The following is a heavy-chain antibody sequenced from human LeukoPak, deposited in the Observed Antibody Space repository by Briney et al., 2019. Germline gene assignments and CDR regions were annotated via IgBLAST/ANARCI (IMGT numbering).Heavy chain of an antibody. D-gene: IGHD2-15*01. CDR3: ARDHSRDIVVVVAAGWFDP. J-gene: IGHJ5*02. Sequence: GGSLRLSCAASGFTFSSYAMHWVRQAPGNALEWVAVISYDGSNKYYADSVKGRFTISRDNSKNTLYLQMNSLRAEDTAVYYCARDHSRDIVVVVAAGWFDPWGQGTLVTVSS. V-gene: IGHV3-30*04. CDR1: GFTFSSYA. CDR2: ISYDGSNK.